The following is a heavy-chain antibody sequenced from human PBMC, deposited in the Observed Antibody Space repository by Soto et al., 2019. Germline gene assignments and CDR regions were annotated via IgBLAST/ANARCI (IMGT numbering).Heavy chain of an antibody. J-gene: IGHJ4*02. D-gene: IGHD3-3*01. CDR2: ISAYTGNT. Sequence: LEWMGWISAYTGNTNYAQKLQGRVTMTTNTSTTTAYMELRSLRSDDTAVYYCARDLESFLEWLTAPFDYWGQGTLVTVSS. CDR3: ARDLESFLEWLTAPFDY. V-gene: IGHV1-18*01.